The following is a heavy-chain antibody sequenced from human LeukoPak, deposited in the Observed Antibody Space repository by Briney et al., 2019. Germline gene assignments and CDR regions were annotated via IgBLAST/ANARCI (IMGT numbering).Heavy chain of an antibody. D-gene: IGHD3-16*01. CDR3: GRGHWGIDY. J-gene: IGHJ4*02. Sequence: GGSLRLSCAASGFTFSDHYMSWIRQVPGKGLEWVAYISGSGNSIDYADSVKGRFTISRDNAKNSVYLQMNSLRAEDTAVFYCGRGHWGIDYWGQRTLVTVSS. CDR2: ISGSGNSI. CDR1: GFTFSDHY. V-gene: IGHV3-11*01.